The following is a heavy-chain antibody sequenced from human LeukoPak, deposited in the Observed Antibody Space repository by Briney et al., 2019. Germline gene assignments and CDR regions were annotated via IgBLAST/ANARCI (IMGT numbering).Heavy chain of an antibody. V-gene: IGHV3-48*04. Sequence: GGSLRLSCAASGFTFSSYSMNWVRQAPGKGLEWVSYISSSSSTIYYADSVKGRFTISRDNAKNSLYLQMNSLRAEDTAVYYCARGLRYYDSSGYPEAYYFDYWGQGTLVTVS. D-gene: IGHD3-22*01. CDR3: ARGLRYYDSSGYPEAYYFDY. CDR1: GFTFSSYS. J-gene: IGHJ4*02. CDR2: ISSSSSTI.